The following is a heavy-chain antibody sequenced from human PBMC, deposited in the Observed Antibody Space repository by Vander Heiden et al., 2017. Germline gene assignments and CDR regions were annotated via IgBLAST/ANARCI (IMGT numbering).Heavy chain of an antibody. D-gene: IGHD6-19*01. CDR2: SSSSISYI. Sequence: EVQLVESGAGLVKPGGSQRIYWAASGFTFSSYSMNWVRRDPEKWLEWASASSSSISYIYYADSVTCRFTISRDNSKNSLYLQMNSLRAEDTAVYYCARGNIAVAGGAFDIWGQGTMVTVSS. J-gene: IGHJ3*02. V-gene: IGHV3-21*01. CDR1: GFTFSSYS. CDR3: ARGNIAVAGGAFDI.